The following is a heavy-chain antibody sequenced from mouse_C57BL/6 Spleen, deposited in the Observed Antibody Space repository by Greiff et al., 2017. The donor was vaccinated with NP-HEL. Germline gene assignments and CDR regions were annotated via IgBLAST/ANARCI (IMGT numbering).Heavy chain of an antibody. J-gene: IGHJ2*01. CDR3: TRNLDGYSGY. CDR2: ISDGGSYT. CDR1: GFTFSSYA. D-gene: IGHD2-3*01. Sequence: EVHLVESGGGLVKPGGSLKLSCAASGFTFSSYAMSWVRQTPEKRLEWVATISDGGSYTYYPDNVKGRFTISRDNAKNNLDLQMSHLKSEDTAKYYCTRNLDGYSGYWGQGTTLTVSS. V-gene: IGHV5-4*01.